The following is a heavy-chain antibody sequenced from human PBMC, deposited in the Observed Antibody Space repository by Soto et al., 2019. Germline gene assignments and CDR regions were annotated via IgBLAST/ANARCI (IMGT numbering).Heavy chain of an antibody. J-gene: IGHJ6*02. CDR1: GGTFSSYA. D-gene: IGHD7-27*01. V-gene: IGHV1-2*04. Sequence: GASVKVSCKASGGTFSSYAISWVRQAPGQGLEWMGWINPNSGSTNYAQKFQGWVTMTRDTSISTAYMELSRLRSDDTAVYYCARAGDDYYYGMDVWGQGTTVTVS. CDR3: ARAGDDYYYGMDV. CDR2: INPNSGST.